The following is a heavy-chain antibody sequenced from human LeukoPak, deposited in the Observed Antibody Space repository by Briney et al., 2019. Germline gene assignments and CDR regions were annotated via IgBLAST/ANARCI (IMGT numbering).Heavy chain of an antibody. Sequence: GASVKVSCKASGYTFTDYFMHWVRQAPGQGLEWMGWINPKSGDTNYAQKFQGRVTMTRDTSISAAYMELTRLRSDDTAVYYCAKLYWPHFYYYGMDVWGQGTTVTVSS. D-gene: IGHD2-15*01. V-gene: IGHV1-2*02. CDR1: GYTFTDYF. CDR2: INPKSGDT. J-gene: IGHJ6*02. CDR3: AKLYWPHFYYYGMDV.